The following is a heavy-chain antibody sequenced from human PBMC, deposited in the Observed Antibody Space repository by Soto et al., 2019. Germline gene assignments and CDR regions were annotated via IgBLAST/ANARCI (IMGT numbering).Heavy chain of an antibody. D-gene: IGHD1-26*01. CDR3: ARGDRGAFDL. J-gene: IGHJ3*01. CDR2: IHSDGSST. Sequence: EVQLVESGGGLVQSGESLRLSCAASGFTFSYYWMHWVRQAPGKGLVWVSRIHSDGSSTTYADSVKDRFTISRDNARNTLYLQMNSLRAEDTAVYYCARGDRGAFDLWGQGTVLTVSS. V-gene: IGHV3-74*03. CDR1: GFTFSYYW.